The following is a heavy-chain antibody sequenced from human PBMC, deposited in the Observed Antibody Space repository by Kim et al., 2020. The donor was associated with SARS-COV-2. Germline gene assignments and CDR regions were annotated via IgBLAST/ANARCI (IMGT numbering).Heavy chain of an antibody. D-gene: IGHD4-17*01. CDR3: ARGPVYGNYYYGMDV. CDR2: INHSGST. V-gene: IGHV4-34*01. CDR1: GGSFSGYY. Sequence: SETLSRTCAVYGGSFSGYYWSWIRQPPGKGLEWIGEINHSGSTNYNPSLKSRVTISVDTSKNQFSLKLSSVTAADTAVYYCARGPVYGNYYYGMDVWGQG. J-gene: IGHJ6*02.